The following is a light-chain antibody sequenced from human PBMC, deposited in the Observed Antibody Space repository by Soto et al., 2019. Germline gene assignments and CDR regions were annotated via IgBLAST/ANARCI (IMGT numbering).Light chain of an antibody. J-gene: IGLJ1*01. CDR2: EVS. Sequence: QSALTQPASVSGSPGQSITISCTGTSSDFGDYDYVSWYLQHPGKVPKLMIYEVSNRPSGVSNRFSGSKSGNKASLTISGLQAEDEADYYCSSYTGSSTLVFGTGTKLPVL. CDR3: SSYTGSSTLV. V-gene: IGLV2-14*01. CDR1: SSDFGDYDY.